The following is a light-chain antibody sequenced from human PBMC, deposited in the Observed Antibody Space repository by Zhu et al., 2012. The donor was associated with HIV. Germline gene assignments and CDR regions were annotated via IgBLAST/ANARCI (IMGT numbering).Light chain of an antibody. V-gene: IGKV3-20*01. CDR1: GSVRSF. CDR3: QQYGSSPDI. Sequence: IVLTQSPATLSLSPGERATVSCRASGSVRSFLAWYQHRPGQAPRLLIYDTSIRVPGIPDRFSGRGSGTDFTLTISRLEPEDFAVYYCQQYGSSPDIFGQGTKLEIK. CDR2: DTS. J-gene: IGKJ2*01.